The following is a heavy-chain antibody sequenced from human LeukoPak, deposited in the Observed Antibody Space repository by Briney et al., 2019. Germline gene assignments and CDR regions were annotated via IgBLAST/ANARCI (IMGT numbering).Heavy chain of an antibody. V-gene: IGHV4-61*02. J-gene: IGHJ4*02. CDR1: GGSVTSGNYY. CDR2: IYTNGGA. CDR3: AREPPGY. Sequence: SQTLSLTCTVPGGSVTSGNYYWNWIRQPAGKGLEWIGRIYTNGGASYNPSLKSRVTISIDASKNQFSLKLSSVTAADTAVYYCAREPPGYWGQGILVTVSS.